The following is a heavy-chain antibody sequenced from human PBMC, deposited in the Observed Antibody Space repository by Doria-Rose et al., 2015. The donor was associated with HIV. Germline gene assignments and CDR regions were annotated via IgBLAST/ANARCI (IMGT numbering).Heavy chain of an antibody. D-gene: IGHD6-13*01. V-gene: IGHV2-26*01. J-gene: IGHJ4*02. CDR2: IFSDDER. CDR1: GVSLSSPGMG. Sequence: VTLKESGPVLVKPTETLTLTCTVSGVSLSSPGMGVSWIRQPPGKALEWLANIFSDDERSYKTSLKSRLTISRGTSRGQVVLTMTDMDPVDTATYYCARIKSSRWYHKYYFDFWGQGTLVIVSA. CDR3: ARIKSSRWYHKYYFDF.